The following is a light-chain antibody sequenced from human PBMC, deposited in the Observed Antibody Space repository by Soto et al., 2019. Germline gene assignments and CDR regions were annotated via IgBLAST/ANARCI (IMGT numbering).Light chain of an antibody. CDR2: GAS. J-gene: IGKJ4*02. V-gene: IGKV3-15*01. CDR3: QQYKNWPRT. CDR1: QNIHAT. Sequence: EIIMRQSPATLSLSPGERATLSFMASQNIHATLAWYQQKPGQAPRLLIYGASTRAPGFPARFSGSGSGTEFTLTISSLQSEDFAVYYCQQYKNWPRTFGRGTKVDI.